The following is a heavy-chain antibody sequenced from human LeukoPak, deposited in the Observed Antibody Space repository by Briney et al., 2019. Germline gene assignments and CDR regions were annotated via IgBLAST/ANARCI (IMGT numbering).Heavy chain of an antibody. J-gene: IGHJ4*02. Sequence: GSLRLSCAASGFTFSSYAMSWVRQAPGKGLEWVSAISGSGGSTYYADSVKGRFTISRDNSKNTLYLQMNSLRAEDTAVYYCAKVQAIQLWLGPFDYWGQGTLVTVSS. V-gene: IGHV3-23*01. CDR1: GFTFSSYA. CDR3: AKVQAIQLWLGPFDY. D-gene: IGHD5-18*01. CDR2: ISGSGGST.